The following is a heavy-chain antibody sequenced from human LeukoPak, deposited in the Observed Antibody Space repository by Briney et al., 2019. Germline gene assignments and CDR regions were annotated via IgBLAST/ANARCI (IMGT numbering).Heavy chain of an antibody. D-gene: IGHD5-24*01. CDR1: GGSFSGYY. CDR3: ASIGEWRQG. Sequence: SETLSLTCAVYGGSFSGYYWSWIRQPLGKGLEWIGEIYHSGSTNYNPSLKSRVTISVDKSKNQFSLKLRSVTAADTAVYYCASIGEWRQGWGQGTLVTVSS. J-gene: IGHJ4*02. CDR2: IYHSGST. V-gene: IGHV4-34*01.